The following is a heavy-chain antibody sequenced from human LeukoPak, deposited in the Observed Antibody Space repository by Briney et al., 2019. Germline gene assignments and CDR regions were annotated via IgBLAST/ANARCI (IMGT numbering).Heavy chain of an antibody. J-gene: IGHJ6*03. D-gene: IGHD3-10*01. V-gene: IGHV1-8*01. CDR2: MNPNGGNK. CDR1: GYTFTSYD. CDR3: ARGVLMVRGPDYMDV. Sequence: ASVTVSCKASGYTFTSYDINWVRQAAGHGLEWMGWMNPNGGNKGYAQKFQGRVPMTRNPSISPAYMELSSLRSEDTAGYYCARGVLMVRGPDYMDVWGKGTTVTVSS.